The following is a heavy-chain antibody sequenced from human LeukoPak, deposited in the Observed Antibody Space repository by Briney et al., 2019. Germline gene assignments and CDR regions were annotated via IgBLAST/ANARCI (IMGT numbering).Heavy chain of an antibody. Sequence: PSETLSLTCAVYGGSFSGYYWSWIRQPPGKGLEWIGEINHSGSTNYNPSLKSRVTISVDTSKNQFSLKLSSVTAADTAVYYCTRGPSYDFWSGYYTGWFDPWGQGTLVTVSS. CDR1: GGSFSGYY. D-gene: IGHD3-3*01. CDR2: INHSGST. J-gene: IGHJ5*02. V-gene: IGHV4-34*01. CDR3: TRGPSYDFWSGYYTGWFDP.